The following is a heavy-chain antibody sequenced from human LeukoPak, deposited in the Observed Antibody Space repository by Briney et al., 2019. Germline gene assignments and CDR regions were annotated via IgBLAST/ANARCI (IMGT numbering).Heavy chain of an antibody. CDR2: IYPGDSDT. V-gene: IGHV5-51*01. D-gene: IGHD4-23*01. CDR1: GYFFSSYW. CDR3: ASTNFYGGQFDY. Sequence: GESLKISWKGSGYFFSSYWIGWVRQMTGKGLEWMGIIYPGDSDTRYSPSFQGRVTISADKSISTPYLQWSSLKASDTAMYYCASTNFYGGQFDYWGQGTLVTVSS. J-gene: IGHJ4*02.